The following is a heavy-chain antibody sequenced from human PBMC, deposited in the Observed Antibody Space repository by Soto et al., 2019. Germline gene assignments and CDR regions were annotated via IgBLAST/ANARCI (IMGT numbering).Heavy chain of an antibody. CDR3: TRDASRDSSARGWFDP. J-gene: IGHJ5*02. CDR2: ISSNSAYI. D-gene: IGHD6-13*01. CDR1: GFTFLSFT. V-gene: IGHV3-21*01. Sequence: GGSLRLSCAASGFTFLSFTMNWVRQAPGKGLEWVSTISSNSAYIYYTDALRGRFTISRDNAKNSLHLQMNSLRAEDTAVYYCTRDASRDSSARGWFDPWGPGTLVTVSS.